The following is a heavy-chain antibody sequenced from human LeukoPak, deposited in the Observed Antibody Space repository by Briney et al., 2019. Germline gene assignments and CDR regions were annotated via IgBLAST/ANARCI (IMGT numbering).Heavy chain of an antibody. D-gene: IGHD1-1*01. CDR2: IRSSIYGGTP. CDR3: SREWGNGNDLRPDS. Sequence: GGSLRLSCTSSGFTFREFAVSWFRQAPGKGLGWIGFIRSSIYGGTPKAAASVKGRFIFSRDDSKGVAYLRMNSLKTDDTAVYYCSREWGNGNDLRPDSWGQGTLVTVSS. CDR1: GFTFREFA. J-gene: IGHJ4*02. V-gene: IGHV3-49*03.